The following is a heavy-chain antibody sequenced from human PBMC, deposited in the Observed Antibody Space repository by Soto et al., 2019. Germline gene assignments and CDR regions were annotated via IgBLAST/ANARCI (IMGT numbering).Heavy chain of an antibody. V-gene: IGHV3-23*05. Sequence: EVHLLESGGGLAQPGGSLRLSCAASGFTFSSYAMSWVRQAPGKGLEWVSTIDTSGTNTYFADSVKGRFTISRDNSKSTLYLHMSSLRAEDTAVSYCAEGLTGGGAVETWGQGTMVTV. J-gene: IGHJ3*02. D-gene: IGHD3-10*01. CDR1: GFTFSSYA. CDR2: IDTSGTNT. CDR3: AEGLTGGGAVET.